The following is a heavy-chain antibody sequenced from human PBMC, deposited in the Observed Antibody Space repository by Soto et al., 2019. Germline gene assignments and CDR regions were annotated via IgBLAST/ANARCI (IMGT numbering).Heavy chain of an antibody. V-gene: IGHV4-34*01. CDR1: GGSFSGYY. Sequence: QVQLQQWGAGLLKPSETLSLTCAVYGGSFSGYYWSWIRQPPGKGLEWIGEINHSGSTNYNPSLKRRVTISVDTSKNQFSLKLSSVTAADTAVYYCARGGIAVVQGRRWFDPWGQGTLVTVSS. CDR3: ARGGIAVVQGRRWFDP. D-gene: IGHD6-19*01. CDR2: INHSGST. J-gene: IGHJ5*02.